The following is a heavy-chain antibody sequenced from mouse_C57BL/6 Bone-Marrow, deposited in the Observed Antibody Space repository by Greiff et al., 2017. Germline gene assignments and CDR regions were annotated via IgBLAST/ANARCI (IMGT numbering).Heavy chain of an antibody. CDR3: TTNYGSSNWYFDV. V-gene: IGHV14-4*01. CDR1: GFNIKDDY. Sequence: VQLQQSGAELVRPGASVKLSCTASGFNIKDDYMHWVKPRPEQGLEWIGWIDPENGDTEYASKFQGKATITADTSSNTAYLQLSSLTSEDTAVYYCTTNYGSSNWYFDVWGTGTTVTVSS. CDR2: IDPENGDT. D-gene: IGHD1-1*01. J-gene: IGHJ1*03.